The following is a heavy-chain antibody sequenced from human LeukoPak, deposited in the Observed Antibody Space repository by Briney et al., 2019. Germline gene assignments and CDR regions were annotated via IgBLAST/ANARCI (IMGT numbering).Heavy chain of an antibody. V-gene: IGHV1-18*01. Sequence: ASVKVSCKASGYTFTSYDISWVRQAPGQGLEWLGWISAYSGNTNYAQKVQGRVTMTTDASTNTAYMELASLRPDDTAIYYCTRGSSSQYFQYWGQGTLVTVSS. J-gene: IGHJ1*01. D-gene: IGHD6-6*01. CDR1: GYTFTSYD. CDR3: TRGSSSQYFQY. CDR2: ISAYSGNT.